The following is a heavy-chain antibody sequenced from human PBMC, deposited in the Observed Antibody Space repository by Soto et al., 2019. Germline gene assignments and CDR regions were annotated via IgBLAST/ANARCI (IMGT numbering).Heavy chain of an antibody. CDR2: ISPYNGNT. Sequence: ASVKVSCKASGYSFTSYGISWVRQAPGQGLEWMGWISPYNGNTKYAQNFQGRVTMTTDTSTYTAYMEMRSLRSDDPAVYYCARDFGSDLSAPGAVFDYWGKGTLVTVSS. CDR1: GYSFTSYG. V-gene: IGHV1-18*04. D-gene: IGHD3-3*01. J-gene: IGHJ4*02. CDR3: ARDFGSDLSAPGAVFDY.